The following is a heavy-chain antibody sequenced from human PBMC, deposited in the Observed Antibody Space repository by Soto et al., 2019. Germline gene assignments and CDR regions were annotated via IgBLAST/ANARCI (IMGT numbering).Heavy chain of an antibody. D-gene: IGHD3-10*01. CDR1: GYTFSNDG. CDR3: ARGGPTSADYYYGMDV. CDR2: ISAYNGNT. Sequence: QVQLVQSGAEVRRPGASVKVSCKASGYTFSNDGINWVRQAPGQGLEWMGWISAYNGNTEYAQNFQGRATMTTDTSTSTAYMELRSLRSDDTAVYSCARGGPTSADYYYGMDVWGLGTTVTVSS. V-gene: IGHV1-18*01. J-gene: IGHJ6*02.